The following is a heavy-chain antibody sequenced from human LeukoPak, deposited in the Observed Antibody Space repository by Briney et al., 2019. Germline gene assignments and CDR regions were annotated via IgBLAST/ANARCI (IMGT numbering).Heavy chain of an antibody. CDR3: ARFRHDSSGSIDY. CDR1: GGTFSSYA. CDR2: IIPILGIA. J-gene: IGHJ4*02. Sequence: SVKVSCKASGGTFSSYAISWVRQAPRQGLEWMGRIIPILGIANYAQKFQGRVTITADKSMSTAYMELSSLRSEDTAVYYCARFRHDSSGSIDYWGQGTLVTVSS. V-gene: IGHV1-69*04. D-gene: IGHD3-22*01.